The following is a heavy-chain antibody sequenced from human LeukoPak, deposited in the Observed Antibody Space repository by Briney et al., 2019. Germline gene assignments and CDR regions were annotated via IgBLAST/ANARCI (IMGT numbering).Heavy chain of an antibody. CDR2: IYSGGGT. V-gene: IGHV3-66*01. D-gene: IGHD4-17*01. CDR1: GFTVSTNY. Sequence: GGSLRLSCAASGFTVSTNYMSWVRQAPGKGLEWVSLIYSGGGTYYANSVKGRFTISRDNSRNTLSLQMNSLRVDDTAVYYCARGFRSVTTWGYFDYWGQGALVTVSS. J-gene: IGHJ4*02. CDR3: ARGFRSVTTWGYFDY.